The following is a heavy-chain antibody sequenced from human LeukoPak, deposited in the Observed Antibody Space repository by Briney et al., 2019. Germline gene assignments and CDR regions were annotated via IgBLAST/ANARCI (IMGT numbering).Heavy chain of an antibody. CDR3: ARGSIAAPASY. Sequence: PGGSLRLSCAASGFTFSSYEMSWVRQAPGKGLEWVSYISSSGSTIYYADSVKGRFPISRDNAKNSLYLQMNSLRAEDTAVYYCARGSIAAPASYWGQGTLVTVSS. CDR2: ISSSGSTI. CDR1: GFTFSSYE. D-gene: IGHD6-6*01. J-gene: IGHJ4*02. V-gene: IGHV3-48*03.